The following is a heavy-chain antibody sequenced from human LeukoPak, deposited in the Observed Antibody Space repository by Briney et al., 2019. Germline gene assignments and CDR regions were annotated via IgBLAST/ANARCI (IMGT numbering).Heavy chain of an antibody. CDR3: AREHYFYYMDG. CDR2: VNQGGTEK. Sequence: GGSLRLSCAASGFTFSSQWMSWVRQAPGKGLEWVANVNQGGTEKYYVDSVKGRFTIPRDNAENSLYLQMNSLRAEDTAVYYCAREHYFYYMDGWGKGTTVTVSS. J-gene: IGHJ6*03. CDR1: GFTFSSQW. V-gene: IGHV3-7*01.